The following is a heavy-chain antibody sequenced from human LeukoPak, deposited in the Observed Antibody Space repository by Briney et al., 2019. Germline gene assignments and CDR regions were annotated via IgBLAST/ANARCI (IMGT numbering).Heavy chain of an antibody. Sequence: GGSLRLSCAASGFTFDDYAMHWVRQAPGKGLEWVSGINWNSGSIGYADSVKGRFTISRDNAKNSLYLQMNSLRAEDMALYYCVKVTHDGPGSYYFDYWGQGTLVTVSS. D-gene: IGHD5-24*01. CDR2: INWNSGSI. CDR3: VKVTHDGPGSYYFDY. CDR1: GFTFDDYA. V-gene: IGHV3-9*03. J-gene: IGHJ4*02.